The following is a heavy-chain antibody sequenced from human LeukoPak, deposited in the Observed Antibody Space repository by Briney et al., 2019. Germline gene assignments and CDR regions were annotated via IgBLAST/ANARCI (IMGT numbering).Heavy chain of an antibody. CDR1: GGSISSYY. CDR3: ARGGGAGVLWFGESTNWFDP. V-gene: IGHV4-59*01. CDR2: IYYSGST. J-gene: IGHJ5*02. D-gene: IGHD3-10*01. Sequence: SETLSLTCTVSGGSISSYYWSWIRKPPGKGLEWIGYIYYSGSTNYNPSLKSRVTISVDTSKNQFSLKLSSVTAADTAVYYCARGGGAGVLWFGESTNWFDPWGQGTLVTVSS.